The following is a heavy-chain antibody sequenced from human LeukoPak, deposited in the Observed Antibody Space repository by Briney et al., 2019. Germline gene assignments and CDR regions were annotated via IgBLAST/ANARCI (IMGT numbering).Heavy chain of an antibody. CDR2: ISWNSGSI. CDR3: AKDISGSYLGNFDY. D-gene: IGHD1-26*01. Sequence: GGSLRLSCAASGFTFSSYWMSWVRQAPGKGLEWVSGISWNSGSIGYADSVKGRFTISRDNAKNSLYLQMNSLRAEDTALYYCAKDISGSYLGNFDYWGQGTLVTVSS. J-gene: IGHJ4*02. CDR1: GFTFSSYW. V-gene: IGHV3-9*01.